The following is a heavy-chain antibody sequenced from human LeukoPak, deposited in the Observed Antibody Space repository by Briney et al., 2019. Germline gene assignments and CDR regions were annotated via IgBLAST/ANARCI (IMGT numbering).Heavy chain of an antibody. J-gene: IGHJ3*02. CDR3: ARGGSYLSAFDI. CDR1: GFTFDDYN. D-gene: IGHD1-26*01. CDR2: INWNGGST. Sequence: GGSLRLSCAASGFTFDDYNMHWVRQAPGKGLEWVSGINWNGGSTGYADSVKGRFTISRDNSKNTLYLQMNSLRAEDTAVYYCARGGSYLSAFDIWGQGTMVTVSS. V-gene: IGHV3-20*04.